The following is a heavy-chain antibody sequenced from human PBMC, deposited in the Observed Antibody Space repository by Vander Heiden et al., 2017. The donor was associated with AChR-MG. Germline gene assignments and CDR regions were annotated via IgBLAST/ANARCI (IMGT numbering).Heavy chain of an antibody. V-gene: IGHV1-69*01. CDR3: ASHGPMVRGVIYYYYGMDV. Sequence: QVQLVQSGAEVKKPGSSLKVSCKASGCTFSSYAISWLRQAPGQGLEWMGGISPIFGTANYAQKFQGRVTITADESTSTAYMELSSLRSEDTAVYYCASHGPMVRGVIYYYYGMDVWGQGTTVTVSS. CDR1: GCTFSSYA. J-gene: IGHJ6*02. D-gene: IGHD3-10*01. CDR2: ISPIFGTA.